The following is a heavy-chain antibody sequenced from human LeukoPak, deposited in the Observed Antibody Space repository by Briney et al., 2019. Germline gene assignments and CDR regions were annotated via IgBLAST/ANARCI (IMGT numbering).Heavy chain of an antibody. V-gene: IGHV1-69*04. J-gene: IGHJ6*04. CDR1: GGTFSSYT. CDR3: ARDAGGPSYYYGMDV. D-gene: IGHD2-15*01. Sequence: VASVKVSCKASGGTFSSYTISWVRQAPGQGLEWMGRIIPILGIANYAQKFQGRVTITADKSTSTVYMELSSLRSEDTAVYYCARDAGGPSYYYGMDVWGKGTTVTVSS. CDR2: IIPILGIA.